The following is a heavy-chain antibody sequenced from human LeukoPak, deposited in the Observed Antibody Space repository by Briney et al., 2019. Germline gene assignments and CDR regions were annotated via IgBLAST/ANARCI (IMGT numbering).Heavy chain of an antibody. J-gene: IGHJ4*02. CDR2: ISSSSSYI. Sequence: PGGSLRLSCAASGFTFSSYSMIWVRQAPGMGLEWVSSISSSSSYIYYADSVKGRFTISRDNAKNSLYLQMNSLRAEDTAVYYCARDLSSSTSCYYYWGQGTLVTVSS. V-gene: IGHV3-21*01. CDR1: GFTFSSYS. CDR3: ARDLSSSTSCYYY. D-gene: IGHD2-2*01.